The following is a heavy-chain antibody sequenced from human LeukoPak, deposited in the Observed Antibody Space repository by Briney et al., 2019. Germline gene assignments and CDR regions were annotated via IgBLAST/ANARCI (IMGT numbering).Heavy chain of an antibody. D-gene: IGHD2-2*01. J-gene: IGHJ5*02. V-gene: IGHV3-23*01. Sequence: GGSLRLSCAASGFTFSSYAMSWVRQAPGKGLEWVSAISGSGGSTYYADSVKGRFTISRDNSKNTLYLQMNSLRAEDTAVYYCATGGYCSSTSCYGDWFDPWGQGTLVTVSS. CDR2: ISGSGGST. CDR3: ATGGYCSSTSCYGDWFDP. CDR1: GFTFSSYA.